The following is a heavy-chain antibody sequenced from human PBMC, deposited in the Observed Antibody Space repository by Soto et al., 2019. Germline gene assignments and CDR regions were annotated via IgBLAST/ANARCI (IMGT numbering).Heavy chain of an antibody. CDR3: ARAGGETVATTFFDY. D-gene: IGHD5-12*01. CDR1: GFTFSRHG. Sequence: QVQVVESGGGVVQPGRSLRLSCAASGFTFSRHGMHWVRQAPGKVLEWVAVIWYDGSNKFYTDSVKGRFNISRDNSKNTLYREMNSLRADDTGVYYWARAGGETVATTFFDYLGQGTLVTVSS. V-gene: IGHV3-33*01. CDR2: IWYDGSNK. J-gene: IGHJ4*02.